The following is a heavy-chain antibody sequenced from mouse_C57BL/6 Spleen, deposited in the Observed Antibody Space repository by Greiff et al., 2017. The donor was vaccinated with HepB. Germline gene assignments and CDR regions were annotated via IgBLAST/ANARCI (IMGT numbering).Heavy chain of an antibody. CDR1: GYTFTDYE. D-gene: IGHD1-1*01. CDR2: IDPETGGT. Sequence: VQLQQSGAELVRPGASVTLSCKASGYTFTDYEMNWVKQTPVHGLEWIGAIDPETGGTAYNQKFKGKAILTADKSSSTAYMELLSLTSEDSAVYYCTRNSYYDGSAWFAYWGQGTLVTVSA. J-gene: IGHJ3*01. CDR3: TRNSYYDGSAWFAY. V-gene: IGHV1-15*01.